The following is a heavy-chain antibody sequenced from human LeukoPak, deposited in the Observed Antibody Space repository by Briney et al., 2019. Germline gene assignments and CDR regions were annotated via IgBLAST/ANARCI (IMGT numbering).Heavy chain of an antibody. D-gene: IGHD1-26*01. Sequence: ASVKVSCKASGYTFTSYGISWVRQAPGQGLEWMGWISAYNGNTNYAQKLQGRVTMTTYTYTSTAYMELRSLRSDDTAVYYCAREALKEVVGATTVDYWGQGTLVTVSS. CDR1: GYTFTSYG. V-gene: IGHV1-18*01. CDR3: AREALKEVVGATTVDY. J-gene: IGHJ4*02. CDR2: ISAYNGNT.